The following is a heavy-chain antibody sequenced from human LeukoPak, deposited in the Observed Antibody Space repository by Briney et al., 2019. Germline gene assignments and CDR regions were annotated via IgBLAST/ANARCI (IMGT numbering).Heavy chain of an antibody. V-gene: IGHV3-7*04. J-gene: IGHJ4*02. CDR2: INQVESEK. CDR1: GFTISFYW. CDR3: VRDGGYYGPDS. Sequence: GGSLRLSCAASGFTISFYWMSWVRQAPWKGLEWVANINQVESEKNYVDSVKGRFTISRDNAKNSLYLQMNSVRAEDTAMYYCVRDGGYYGPDSWGQGALVSVSS. D-gene: IGHD3-10*01.